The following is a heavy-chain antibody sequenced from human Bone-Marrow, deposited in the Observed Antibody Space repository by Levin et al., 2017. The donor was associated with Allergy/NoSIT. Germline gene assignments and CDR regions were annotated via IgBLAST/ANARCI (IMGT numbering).Heavy chain of an antibody. D-gene: IGHD3-10*01. CDR1: GGTFSNYG. CDR3: ATSYGSGTYYKRVGAFDV. V-gene: IGHV1-69*04. CDR2: IIPILGVA. Sequence: SVKVSCTASGGTFSNYGISWVRQAPGQGLEWVGRIIPILGVANYAQKVKGRVTITADKSTNTAYMELSSLRSEDTAVFYCATSYGSGTYYKRVGAFDVWGQGTMVTVSS. J-gene: IGHJ3*01.